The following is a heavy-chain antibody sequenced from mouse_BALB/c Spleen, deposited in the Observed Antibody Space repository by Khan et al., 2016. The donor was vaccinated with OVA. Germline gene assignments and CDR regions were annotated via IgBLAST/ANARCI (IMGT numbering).Heavy chain of an antibody. J-gene: IGHJ3*02. V-gene: IGHV9-3-1*01. CDR2: INTYTGEP. CDR3: ARSNGNYWFVS. CDR1: GYTFTNYG. Sequence: QIQLVQSGPELKKPGETVKISCKASGYTFTNYGMNWVKQAPGKGLKWMGWINTYTGEPTYADDFKGRFAFSLETSASTAYLAINNLKNEDTATYCCARSNGNYWFVSWGQGTLVTVSA. D-gene: IGHD2-1*01.